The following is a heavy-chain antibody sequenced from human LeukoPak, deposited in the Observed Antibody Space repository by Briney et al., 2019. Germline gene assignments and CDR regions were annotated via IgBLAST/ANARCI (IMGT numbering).Heavy chain of an antibody. J-gene: IGHJ4*02. Sequence: GGSLRLSCAASGFTFSDYYMSWIRQAPGKGLEWVSYISSSGSTIYYADSVKGRFTISRDNAKNSLYLQMNSLRAADTAVYYCARGRWLQLFYYFDYWGQGTLVTVSS. D-gene: IGHD5-24*01. CDR1: GFTFSDYY. CDR2: ISSSGSTI. CDR3: ARGRWLQLFYYFDY. V-gene: IGHV3-11*04.